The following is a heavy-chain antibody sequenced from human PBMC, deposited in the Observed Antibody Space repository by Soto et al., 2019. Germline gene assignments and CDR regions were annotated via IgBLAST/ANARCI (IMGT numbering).Heavy chain of an antibody. CDR1: GFTFSSYA. J-gene: IGHJ6*02. V-gene: IGHV3-30-3*01. CDR2: ISYDGSNK. D-gene: IGHD3-9*01. CDR3: AREEYYDILTGDFGYYYGMDV. Sequence: LSCAASGFTFSSYAMHWVRQAPGKGLEWVAVISYDGSNKYYADSVKGRFTISRDNSKNTLYLQMNSLRAEDTAVYYCAREEYYDILTGDFGYYYGMDVWGQGTTVTVSS.